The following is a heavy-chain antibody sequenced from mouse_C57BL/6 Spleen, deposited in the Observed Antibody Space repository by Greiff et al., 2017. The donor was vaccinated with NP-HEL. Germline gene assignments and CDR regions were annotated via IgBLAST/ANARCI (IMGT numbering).Heavy chain of an antibody. J-gene: IGHJ4*01. CDR3: ARRYYGYDGGYAMDY. CDR1: GFTFSDYG. Sequence: EVKLVESGGGLVKPGGSLKLSCAASGFTFSDYGMHWVRQAPEKGLELVAYISSGSSTIYYADTVKGRFTISRDNAKNTLFLQMTSLRSEDTAMYYCARRYYGYDGGYAMDYWGQGTSVTVSS. V-gene: IGHV5-17*01. D-gene: IGHD2-2*01. CDR2: ISSGSSTI.